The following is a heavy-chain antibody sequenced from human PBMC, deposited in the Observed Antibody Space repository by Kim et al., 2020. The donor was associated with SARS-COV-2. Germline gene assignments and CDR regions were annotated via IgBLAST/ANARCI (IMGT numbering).Heavy chain of an antibody. CDR2: ISGSGGST. J-gene: IGHJ4*02. CDR1: GFTFSSYA. V-gene: IGHV3-23*01. Sequence: GGSLRLSCAASGFTFSSYAMSWVRQAPGKGLEWVSAISGSGGSTYYADSVKGRFTISRDNSKNTLYLQMNSLRAEDTAVYYCAKGGNLTGYYTPYYFDYWGQGTLVTVSS. CDR3: AKGGNLTGYYTPYYFDY. D-gene: IGHD3-9*01.